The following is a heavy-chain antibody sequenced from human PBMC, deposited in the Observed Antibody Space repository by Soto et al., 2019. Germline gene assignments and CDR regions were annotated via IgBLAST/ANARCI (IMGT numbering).Heavy chain of an antibody. Sequence: QVQLLQSGAEVKKPGASVKVSCKVSGHTLTELSMHWVRQAPGRGLEWMGGFDPEDGETIFAQKFQGRVTMTEDTSTDSTYMELTSPRSEDTAVYYCAAGGTRWLHSPIDYWGQGTLVTISS. CDR2: FDPEDGET. CDR3: AAGGTRWLHSPIDY. CDR1: GHTLTELS. J-gene: IGHJ4*02. V-gene: IGHV1-24*01. D-gene: IGHD1-1*01.